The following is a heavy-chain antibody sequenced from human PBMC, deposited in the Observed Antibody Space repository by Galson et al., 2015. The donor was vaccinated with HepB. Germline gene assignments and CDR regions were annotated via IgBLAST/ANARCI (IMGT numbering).Heavy chain of an antibody. D-gene: IGHD6-13*01. V-gene: IGHV3-23*01. Sequence: LRLSCAASGFSFSSYAMTWVRQAPGKGLEWVSALSVSGGSTYYADSVKGRFTISRDNSKNTLYLQMNSLRAEDTALYYCAKPLSSWSFDYWGQGTLVTVPS. CDR1: GFSFSSYA. J-gene: IGHJ4*02. CDR2: LSVSGGST. CDR3: AKPLSSWSFDY.